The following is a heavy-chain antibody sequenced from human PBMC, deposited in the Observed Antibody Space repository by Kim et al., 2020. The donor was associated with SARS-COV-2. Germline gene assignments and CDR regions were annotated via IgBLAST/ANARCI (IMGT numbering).Heavy chain of an antibody. CDR2: INHSGST. D-gene: IGHD3-16*02. CDR1: GGSFSGYY. J-gene: IGHJ6*02. CDR3: ARGKNEITFGGVIVTRPNYYYGMDV. Sequence: SETLSLTCAVYGGSFSGYYWSWIRQPPGKGLEWIGEINHSGSTNYNPSLKSRVTISVDTSKNQFSLKLSSVTAADTAVYYCARGKNEITFGGVIVTRPNYYYGMDVWGQGTTVTVSS. V-gene: IGHV4-34*01.